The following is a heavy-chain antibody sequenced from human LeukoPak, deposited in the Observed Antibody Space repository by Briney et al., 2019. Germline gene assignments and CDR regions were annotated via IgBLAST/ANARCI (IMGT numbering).Heavy chain of an antibody. CDR3: ARVGGTNYYYYGMGV. V-gene: IGHV4-59*01. J-gene: IGHJ6*02. CDR2: IYDSGST. CDR1: GGSISRYY. D-gene: IGHD1-1*01. Sequence: NASETLSLTCTVSGGSISRYYWSWIRQPPGKGLEWIGYIYDSGSTNYNPSLKSRVTISVDTSKNQFSLKLSSVTAADTAVYYCARVGGTNYYYYGMGVWGQGTTVTVSS.